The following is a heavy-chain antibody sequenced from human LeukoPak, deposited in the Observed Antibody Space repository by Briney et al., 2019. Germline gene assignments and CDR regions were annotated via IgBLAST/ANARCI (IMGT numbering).Heavy chain of an antibody. CDR1: GFTFSSYG. CDR2: IRYDGSNK. J-gene: IGHJ3*02. D-gene: IGHD2-8*01. CDR3: AKDGRIVLMVYADAFDI. Sequence: GGSLRLSRAASGFTFSSYGMHWVRQAPGKGLEWVAFIRYDGSNKYYADSVKGRFTISRDNSKNTLYLQMNSLRAEDTAVYYCAKDGRIVLMVYADAFDIWGQGTMVTVSS. V-gene: IGHV3-30*02.